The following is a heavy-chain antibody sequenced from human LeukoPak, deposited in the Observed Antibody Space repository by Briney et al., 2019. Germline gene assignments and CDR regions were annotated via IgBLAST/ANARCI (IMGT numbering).Heavy chain of an antibody. V-gene: IGHV3-7*03. CDR3: ARGGRGSAAVVAPRSFDI. Sequence: GSLRLSCAASGFTFSSYWMNWARQAPGKGLEWVASINHNGNVNYYVDSVKGRFIISRDISKNTLYLQMNSLRAEDSALHYCARGGRGSAAVVAPRSFDIWGQGTMVTVSS. CDR1: GFTFSSYW. J-gene: IGHJ3*02. D-gene: IGHD3-22*01. CDR2: INHNGNVN.